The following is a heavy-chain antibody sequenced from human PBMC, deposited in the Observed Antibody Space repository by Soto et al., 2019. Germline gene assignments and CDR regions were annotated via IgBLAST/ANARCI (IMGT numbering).Heavy chain of an antibody. CDR2: INHSGST. CDR1: GGSFSGYY. D-gene: IGHD6-13*01. V-gene: IGHV4-34*01. J-gene: IGHJ5*02. Sequence: SETLSLTCAVYGGSFSGYYWSWIRQPPGKGLEWIGEINHSGSTNYNPSLKSRVTISVDTSKNQFSLKLSSVTAADTAVYYCARVGQQLRGNWFDPWGQGTLVTVSS. CDR3: ARVGQQLRGNWFDP.